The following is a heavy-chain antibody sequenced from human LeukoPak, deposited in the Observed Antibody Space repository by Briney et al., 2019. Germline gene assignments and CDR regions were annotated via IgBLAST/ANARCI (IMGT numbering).Heavy chain of an antibody. CDR3: ARSTYCSGGSCSHNWFDP. Sequence: EASETLSLTCTVSGGSISTYYWSWIRQPPGKGLEWIGYIYYTGSTNYNPSLKSRVTISVDTSKNQFSLKLSSVTAADTAVYYCARSTYCSGGSCSHNWFDPWGQGTLVTVSS. J-gene: IGHJ5*02. V-gene: IGHV4-59*12. CDR2: IYYTGST. CDR1: GGSISTYY. D-gene: IGHD2-15*01.